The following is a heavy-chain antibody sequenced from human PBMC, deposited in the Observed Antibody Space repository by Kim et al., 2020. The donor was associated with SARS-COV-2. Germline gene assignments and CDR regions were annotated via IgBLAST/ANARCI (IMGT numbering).Heavy chain of an antibody. J-gene: IGHJ5*01. CDR3: SRGPPLSITMVRGGIDWF. CDR2: INNSGST. V-gene: IGHV4-34*01. Sequence: SETLSLTCAVYGGSFSGYYWSWIRQPPGKGLEWIGEINNSGSTNYNPSLKSRVTISVDTSKNQFSLKLSSVTAADTAVYYCSRGPPLSITMVRGGIDWF. D-gene: IGHD3-10*01. CDR1: GGSFSGYY.